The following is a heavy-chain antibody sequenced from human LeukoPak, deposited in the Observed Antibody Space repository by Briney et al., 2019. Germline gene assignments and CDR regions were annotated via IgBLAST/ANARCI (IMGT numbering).Heavy chain of an antibody. CDR3: ARTYYDFWSGSPPGYYGMDV. CDR1: GGSFSGYY. V-gene: IGHV4-34*01. CDR2: INHSGST. Sequence: SETLSLTCAVYGGSFSGYYWSWIRQPPGKGLEWIGEINHSGSTNYNPSLKSRVTISVDTSKNQFSLKLSSVTAADTAVYYCARTYYDFWSGSPPGYYGMDVWGQGTTVTVSS. D-gene: IGHD3-3*01. J-gene: IGHJ6*02.